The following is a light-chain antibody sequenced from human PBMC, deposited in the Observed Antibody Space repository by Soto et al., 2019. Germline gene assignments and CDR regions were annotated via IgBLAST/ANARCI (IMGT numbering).Light chain of an antibody. CDR3: QQFENSPWT. CDR1: QSVRDTY. J-gene: IGKJ1*01. V-gene: IGKV3-20*01. Sequence: EIVLTQSPGTLSLSPGERATLSCRASQSVRDTYLAWYQQKPGQAPRLLIYATSTRATDVPDRFRGRGSGTDFTLKLRRLEPEDFAVYFCQQFENSPWTFGQGTKVEIK. CDR2: ATS.